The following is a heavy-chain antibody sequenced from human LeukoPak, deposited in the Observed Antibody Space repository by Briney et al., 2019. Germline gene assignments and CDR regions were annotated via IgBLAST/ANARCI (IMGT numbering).Heavy chain of an antibody. CDR1: GFTFSSYA. Sequence: GGSLRLSCAASGFTFSSYAMSWVRQTPGKGLEWVSAISGSGGSTYYADSVKGRFTISRDNSKNTLYLQTNSLRAEDTAVYYCATSSQQQLASFDYWGQGTLVTVSS. D-gene: IGHD6-13*01. CDR3: ATSSQQQLASFDY. V-gene: IGHV3-23*01. CDR2: ISGSGGST. J-gene: IGHJ4*02.